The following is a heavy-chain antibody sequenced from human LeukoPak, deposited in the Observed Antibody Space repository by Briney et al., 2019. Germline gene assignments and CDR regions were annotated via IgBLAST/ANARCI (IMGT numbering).Heavy chain of an antibody. CDR3: ARDRIAVAGTAFDY. J-gene: IGHJ4*02. V-gene: IGHV4-34*01. Sequence: PSETLSLTCAVYGGSFSGYYWSWIRQPPGKGLEWIGETNHSGSTNYNPSLKSRVTISVDKSKNQFSLKLSSVTAADTAVYYCARDRIAVAGTAFDYWGQGTLVTVSS. CDR2: TNHSGST. D-gene: IGHD6-19*01. CDR1: GGSFSGYY.